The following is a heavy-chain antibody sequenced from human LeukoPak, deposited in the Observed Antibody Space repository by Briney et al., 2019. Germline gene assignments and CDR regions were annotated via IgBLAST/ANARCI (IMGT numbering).Heavy chain of an antibody. CDR2: ISFDGSNK. CDR1: GFTFRSYA. CDR3: ARDLVVAGAFDI. V-gene: IGHV3-30*04. Sequence: PGGSLRLSCAASGFTFRSYAMHWVRQAPGKGLEWVAVISFDGSNKYSADSVKGRFTISRDNAKNSLYLQMNSLRAEDTAVYYCARDLVVAGAFDIWGQGTMVTVSS. D-gene: IGHD6-6*01. J-gene: IGHJ3*02.